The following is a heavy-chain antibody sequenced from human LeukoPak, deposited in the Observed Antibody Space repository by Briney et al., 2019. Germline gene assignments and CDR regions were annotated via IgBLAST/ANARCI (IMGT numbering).Heavy chain of an antibody. CDR3: ATGAGPFDY. D-gene: IGHD4-17*01. J-gene: IGHJ4*02. CDR1: GGSFSGYY. CDR2: IHYSGSA. Sequence: SETLSLTCAVYGGSFSGYYWTWIRQPPGKGLEWIGEIHYSGSATYNPSLKSRVTMSLDTSKNQFFLKLSSVTAADTAVYFCATGAGPFDYWGQGILVTVSS. V-gene: IGHV4-34*10.